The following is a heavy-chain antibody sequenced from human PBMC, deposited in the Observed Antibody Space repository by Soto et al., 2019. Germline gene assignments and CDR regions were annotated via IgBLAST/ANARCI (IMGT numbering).Heavy chain of an antibody. V-gene: IGHV5-51*01. CDR2: IYPGDSDT. CDR3: ARAVAGSGYYYGMDV. J-gene: IGHJ6*02. CDR1: GYSFTSYW. Sequence: GESLKISCKGSGYSFTSYWIGWVRQMPGKGLEWMGIIYPGDSDTRYSPSFQGQVTISADKSISTAYLQWSSLKASDTAMYYCARAVAGSGYYYGMDVWGQGTTVTVSS. D-gene: IGHD6-19*01.